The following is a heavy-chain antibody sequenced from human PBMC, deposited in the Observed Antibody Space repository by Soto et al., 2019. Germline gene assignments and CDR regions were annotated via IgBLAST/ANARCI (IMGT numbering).Heavy chain of an antibody. Sequence: EVQLLESGGGLVQPGRSLRLSCAASGFTFSNYAMSWVRQAPGQGLDWVSAISGSGGTTYYADSVEGRFTISRDNTKNTLFLQMNSLRAEDAAVYYCAKFFVEMGSNSGSPWSFHYWGQGTLVTVSS. CDR3: AKFFVEMGSNSGSPWSFHY. D-gene: IGHD6-25*01. V-gene: IGHV3-23*01. CDR1: GFTFSNYA. J-gene: IGHJ4*02. CDR2: ISGSGGTT.